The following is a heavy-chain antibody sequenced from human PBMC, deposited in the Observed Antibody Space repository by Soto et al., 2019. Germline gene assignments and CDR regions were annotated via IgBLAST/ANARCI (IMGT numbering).Heavy chain of an antibody. CDR1: GGTFSSYA. Sequence: SVKVSCKASGGTFSSYAISWVRQAPGQGLEWMGGIIPIFGTANYAQKFQGRVTITADESTSTAYMELSSLRSEDTAVYYCARERRYYDSSGYYFGYWGQGXLVTVPS. V-gene: IGHV1-69*13. J-gene: IGHJ4*02. CDR2: IIPIFGTA. CDR3: ARERRYYDSSGYYFGY. D-gene: IGHD3-22*01.